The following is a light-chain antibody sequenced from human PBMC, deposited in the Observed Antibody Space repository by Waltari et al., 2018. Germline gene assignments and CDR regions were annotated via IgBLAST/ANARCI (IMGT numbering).Light chain of an antibody. V-gene: IGKV2-28*01. CDR3: MQALQTPYT. CDR1: QSLLHSNGRNY. Sequence: DIVMTQSPLSLPVPPGEPASISCRSSQSLLHSNGRNYLDWYLQKPGQSPQLLIYMNSNRASGVPDRFSGSGSGTSFTLKISRVEAEDVGVYYCMQALQTPYTFGQGTKLEIK. J-gene: IGKJ2*01. CDR2: MNS.